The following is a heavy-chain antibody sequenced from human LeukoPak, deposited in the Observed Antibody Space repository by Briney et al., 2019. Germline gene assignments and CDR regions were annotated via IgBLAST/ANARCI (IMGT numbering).Heavy chain of an antibody. D-gene: IGHD3-22*01. Sequence: PGGSLRLSCAASGFTFSSYAMSWVRQAPGKGLEWVSSVSGSVGYTYYAGSVKGRFTISRDNSKNTPYLQMNSRRAEDTAIYYCAKDRPNYYDSSGHYYRRDGDYWGQGTLVTVSS. CDR1: GFTFSSYA. CDR3: AKDRPNYYDSSGHYYRRDGDY. V-gene: IGHV3-23*01. CDR2: VSGSVGYT. J-gene: IGHJ4*02.